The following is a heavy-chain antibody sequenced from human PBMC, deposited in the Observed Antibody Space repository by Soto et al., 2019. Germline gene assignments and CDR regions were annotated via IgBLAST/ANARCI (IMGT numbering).Heavy chain of an antibody. CDR2: IIPIFGIT. V-gene: IGHV1-69*01. J-gene: IGHJ4*02. Sequence: QVQLMQSGAEVKKPGSSVKVSCKASGGTFSSYAISWVRQAPGQGLEWMGGIIPIFGITNYAQKFQGRVTITADESTITAYMELSSLRSEDTAVYYCARGLALAGTNDLDYFDYWGQGTLVTVSS. CDR1: GGTFSSYA. CDR3: ARGLALAGTNDLDYFDY. D-gene: IGHD6-19*01.